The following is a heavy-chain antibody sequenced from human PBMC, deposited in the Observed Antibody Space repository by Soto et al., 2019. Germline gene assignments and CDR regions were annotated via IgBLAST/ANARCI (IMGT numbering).Heavy chain of an antibody. CDR3: AKDPSVDTAYYFDYWLDP. V-gene: IGHV3-53*01. D-gene: IGHD3-22*01. J-gene: IGHJ5*02. CDR1: GFSVTSNY. CDR2: IYAGGNT. Sequence: PGGSLRLSCAASGFSVTSNYMTWVRQAPGKGLECVSVIYAGGNTYHPDSVKGRFTISSDNSKNTLFLQMNNLRAEDTAVYYCAKDPSVDTAYYFDYWLDPWG.